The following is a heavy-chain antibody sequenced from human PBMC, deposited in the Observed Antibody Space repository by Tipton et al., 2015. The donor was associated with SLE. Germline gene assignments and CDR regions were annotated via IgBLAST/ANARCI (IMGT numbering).Heavy chain of an antibody. CDR1: GYSISSGYY. J-gene: IGHJ3*02. V-gene: IGHV4-38-2*02. Sequence: TLSLTYTVSGYSISSGYYWGWIRQPPGKGLEWIGSIYHSGSTYYNPSLKSRVTISVDTSKNQFSLKLSSVTAADSAVYYCARDPSQYSSSADAFDIWGQGTMVTVSS. CDR3: ARDPSQYSSSADAFDI. D-gene: IGHD6-6*01. CDR2: IYHSGST.